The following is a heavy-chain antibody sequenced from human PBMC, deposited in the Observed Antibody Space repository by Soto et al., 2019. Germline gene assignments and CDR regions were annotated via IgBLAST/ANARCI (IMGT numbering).Heavy chain of an antibody. D-gene: IGHD6-13*01. V-gene: IGHV3-21*01. Sequence: EVQLVESGGGPVKPGGSLRLSCAASGFTFSSYSMNWVRQAPGKGLEWVSSISSSSSYIYYADSVKGRFTISRDNAKNSLYLQMNSLRAEDTAVYYCARFIAAAGIGPFDYWGQGTLVTVSS. J-gene: IGHJ4*02. CDR1: GFTFSSYS. CDR2: ISSSSSYI. CDR3: ARFIAAAGIGPFDY.